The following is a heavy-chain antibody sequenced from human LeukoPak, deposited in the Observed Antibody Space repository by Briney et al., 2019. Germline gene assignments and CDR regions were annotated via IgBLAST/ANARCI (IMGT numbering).Heavy chain of an antibody. CDR2: IIPIFGTA. CDR3: ARDLRGYCSGGSCYTDYYYYYYMDV. D-gene: IGHD2-15*01. CDR1: GGTFSSYA. J-gene: IGHJ6*03. V-gene: IGHV1-69*13. Sequence: GASVKVSFKASGGTFSSYAISWVRQAPGQGLEWMGGIIPIFGTANYAQKFQGRVTITADESTSTAYMELSSLRSEDTAVYYCARDLRGYCSGGSCYTDYYYYYYMDVWGKGTTVTVSS.